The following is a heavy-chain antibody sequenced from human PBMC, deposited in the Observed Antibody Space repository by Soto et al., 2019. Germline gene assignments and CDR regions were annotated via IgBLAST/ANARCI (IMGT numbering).Heavy chain of an antibody. Sequence: SETLSLTCAVYGGSFSGYYWSLIRQPPGKGLEWIGEINHSGSTNYNPSLKSRVTISVDTSKNQFSLKLSSVTAADTAVYYCARARYCSSTSCYASITYYYYGMDVWGQGTTVTVSS. D-gene: IGHD2-2*01. CDR2: INHSGST. CDR1: GGSFSGYY. J-gene: IGHJ6*02. V-gene: IGHV4-34*01. CDR3: ARARYCSSTSCYASITYYYYGMDV.